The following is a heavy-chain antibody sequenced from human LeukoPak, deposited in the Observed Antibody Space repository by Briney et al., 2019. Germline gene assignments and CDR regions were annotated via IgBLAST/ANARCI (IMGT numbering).Heavy chain of an antibody. CDR3: AGDSGSYSGYYYYYYMDV. V-gene: IGHV4-38-2*02. CDR1: GYSISSGYY. J-gene: IGHJ6*03. Sequence: SETLSLTCTVSGYSISSGYYWGWIRQPPGKGLEWIESIYHSGSTYYNPSLKSRVTISVDTTKNQFSLKMSSVTAADTAVYYCAGDSGSYSGYYYYYYMDVWGKGTTLTVSS. D-gene: IGHD1-26*01. CDR2: IYHSGST.